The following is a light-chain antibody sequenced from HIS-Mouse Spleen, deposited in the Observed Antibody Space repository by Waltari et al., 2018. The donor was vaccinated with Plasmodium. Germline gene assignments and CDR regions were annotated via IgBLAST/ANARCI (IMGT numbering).Light chain of an antibody. J-gene: IGLJ3*02. V-gene: IGLV3-10*01. CDR2: EDS. CDR3: YSTDSSGNHRV. Sequence: SYELTQPPSVSVSPGQTARITCSGDALPKKYAYWYQQKSGQAPVLVIYEDSKRPSGIPGRFSGSSSGTMATLTSSGAQVEEEADYYCYSTDSSGNHRVFGGGTKLTVL. CDR1: ALPKKY.